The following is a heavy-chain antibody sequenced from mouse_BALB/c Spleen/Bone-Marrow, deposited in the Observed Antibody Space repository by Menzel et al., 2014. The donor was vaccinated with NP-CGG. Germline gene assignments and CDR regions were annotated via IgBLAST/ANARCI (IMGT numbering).Heavy chain of an antibody. CDR1: GYTFTNFD. CDR3: ARGGYFGNAFAY. D-gene: IGHD2-1*01. CDR2: IYPGDGTT. J-gene: IGHJ3*01. V-gene: IGHV1S56*01. Sequence: QVQLQQSGPELVKPGALVKISCKASGYTFTNFDISWVQPRPGQGLEWIGWIYPGDGTTKYAEKFKGKASLTTDKSSSTAYMQLNSLTSDNSAVYFCARGGYFGNAFAYWGQGTLVSVSA.